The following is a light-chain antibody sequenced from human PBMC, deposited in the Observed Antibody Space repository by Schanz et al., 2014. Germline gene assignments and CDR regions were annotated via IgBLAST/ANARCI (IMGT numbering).Light chain of an antibody. CDR2: GAS. J-gene: IGKJ1*01. Sequence: EIVMTQFPATLSVSPGDRATLSCRASQSVSSKLAWFQQKPGQAPRLLIYGASTRATGIPVRFSGSGSGTEFTLTISSLQSEDFAVYYCQQYNNWPQTFGQGTKVEIK. CDR1: QSVSSK. CDR3: QQYNNWPQT. V-gene: IGKV3-15*01.